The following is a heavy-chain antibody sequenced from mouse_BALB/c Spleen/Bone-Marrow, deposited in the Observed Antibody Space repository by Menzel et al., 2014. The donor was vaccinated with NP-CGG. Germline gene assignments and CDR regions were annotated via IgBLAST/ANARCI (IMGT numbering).Heavy chain of an antibody. CDR3: ARGFPFDY. Sequence: QVQLKQSGAELARPGASVKLSCKASGYTFTSYWMQWVKQRPGQGLEWIGAIYPGDGDTRYTQKFKGKATLTADKSSGTAYMQLSSLASEDSAVYYCARGFPFDYWGQGTTLTVSS. CDR1: GYTFTSYW. CDR2: IYPGDGDT. J-gene: IGHJ2*01. V-gene: IGHV1-87*01.